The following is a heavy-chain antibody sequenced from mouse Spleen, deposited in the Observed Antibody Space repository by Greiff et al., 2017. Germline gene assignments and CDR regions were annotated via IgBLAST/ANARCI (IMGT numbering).Heavy chain of an antibody. D-gene: IGHD2-14*01. CDR1: GFSLTSYG. CDR2: IWGGGST. Sequence: QVQLQQSGPGLVAPSQSLSITCTVSGFSLTSYGVDWVRQSPGKGLEWLGVIWGGGSTNYNSALKSRLSISKDNSKSQVFLKMNSLQTDDTAMYYCAIAYYRYDDYAMDYWGQGTSVTVSS. CDR3: AIAYYRYDDYAMDY. J-gene: IGHJ4*01. V-gene: IGHV2-6*01.